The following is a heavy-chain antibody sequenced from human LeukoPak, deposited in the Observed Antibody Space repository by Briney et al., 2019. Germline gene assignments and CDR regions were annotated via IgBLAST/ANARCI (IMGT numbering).Heavy chain of an antibody. CDR1: GGSFSGSY. D-gene: IGHD3-16*01. CDR2: INHSGST. J-gene: IGHJ5*02. V-gene: IGHV4-34*01. Sequence: SETLSLTCAVYGGSFSGSYWSWIRQPPGKGLEWIGEINHSGSTNYNPSLKSRVTISVDTSKNQFSLKLSSVTAADTAVYYCARGPRGDNWFDPWGQGTLVTVSS. CDR3: ARGPRGDNWFDP.